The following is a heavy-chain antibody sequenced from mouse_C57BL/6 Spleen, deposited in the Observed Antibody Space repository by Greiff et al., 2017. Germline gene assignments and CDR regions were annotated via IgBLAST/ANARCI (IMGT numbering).Heavy chain of an antibody. V-gene: IGHV1-80*01. J-gene: IGHJ2*01. CDR3: ARSAYYSNYDLDY. CDR2: IYPGDGDT. D-gene: IGHD2-5*01. CDR1: GYAFSSYW. Sequence: QVQLQQSGAELVKPGASVKISCKASGYAFSSYWMNWVKQRPGKGLEWIGQIYPGDGDTNYNGKFKGKATLTADKSSSTAYMQLSSLTSEDSAVYFCARSAYYSNYDLDYWGQGTTLTVSS.